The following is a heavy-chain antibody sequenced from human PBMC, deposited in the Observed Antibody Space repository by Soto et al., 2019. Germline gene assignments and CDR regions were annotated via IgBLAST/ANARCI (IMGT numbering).Heavy chain of an antibody. Sequence: SETLSLTCTVSGGSISSYYWSWIRQPPGKGLEWIGYIYYSGSTNYNPSLKSRVTISVDTSKNQFSLKLSSVTAADTAVYYCARATTRYSSNAFDIWGQGTMVTVSS. V-gene: IGHV4-59*01. CDR3: ARATTRYSSNAFDI. CDR2: IYYSGST. D-gene: IGHD6-19*01. J-gene: IGHJ3*02. CDR1: GGSISSYY.